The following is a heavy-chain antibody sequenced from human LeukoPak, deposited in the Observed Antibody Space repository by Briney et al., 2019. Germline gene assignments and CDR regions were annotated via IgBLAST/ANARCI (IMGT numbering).Heavy chain of an antibody. V-gene: IGHV3-23*01. CDR2: ISGSGGST. D-gene: IGHD1-26*01. CDR1: GFTFSSYA. Sequence: GGSLRLSCAASGFTFSSYAMNWVRQAPGKGLEWVSAISGSGGSTYYADSVKGRFTISRDNSKNTLYLQMNSLRAEDTAVYYCARARRSVGATTFGWFDPWGQGTLVTVSS. J-gene: IGHJ5*02. CDR3: ARARRSVGATTFGWFDP.